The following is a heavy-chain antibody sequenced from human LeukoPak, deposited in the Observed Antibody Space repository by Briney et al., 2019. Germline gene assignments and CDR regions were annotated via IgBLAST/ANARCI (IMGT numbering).Heavy chain of an antibody. D-gene: IGHD2-21*01. CDR2: INPNSGGT. J-gene: IGHJ4*02. V-gene: IGHV1-2*06. CDR3: ARVFKGSDWDYFDY. Sequence: ASVKVSCKASGYTFTGYYMHWVRQAPGQGLEWMGRINPNSGGTNYAQKFQGRVTMTRDTSISTAYMELSRLRSDDTAVYYCARVFKGSDWDYFDYWGQGPLVTVSS. CDR1: GYTFTGYY.